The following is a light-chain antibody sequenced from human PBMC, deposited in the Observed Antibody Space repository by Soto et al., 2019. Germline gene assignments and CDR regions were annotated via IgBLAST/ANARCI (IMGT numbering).Light chain of an antibody. Sequence: DIVMTQSPLSLPVTPGEPASISCRSSQSLLHSNGYNYLDWYLQKPGQSPQLLIYLGSNRASGVPDRFSGSGSGTDFTLKISRVEAEDVGVYYCMQAHTRVTFGPGTKVDIK. J-gene: IGKJ3*01. CDR3: MQAHTRVT. CDR1: QSLLHSNGYNY. V-gene: IGKV2-28*01. CDR2: LGS.